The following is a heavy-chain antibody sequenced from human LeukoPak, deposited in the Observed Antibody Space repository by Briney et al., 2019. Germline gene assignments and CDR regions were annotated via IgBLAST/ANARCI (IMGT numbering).Heavy chain of an antibody. Sequence: PGGPLRLSCAASGFTFSNYAMSWVRQAPGRGLEWVGTVIITGVSTYYADSLKGRFTISRDNSKNTLYMQMNSLRAEDTAVYYCARHMPSVTTGEHAFDLCGQGTMVTVSS. J-gene: IGHJ3*01. CDR3: ARHMPSVTTGEHAFDL. D-gene: IGHD4-17*01. V-gene: IGHV3-23*01. CDR2: VIITGVST. CDR1: GFTFSNYA.